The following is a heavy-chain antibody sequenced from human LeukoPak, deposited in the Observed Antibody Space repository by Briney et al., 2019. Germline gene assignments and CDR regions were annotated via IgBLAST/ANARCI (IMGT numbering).Heavy chain of an antibody. V-gene: IGHV1-2*04. Sequence: GASVKVSCKASGGTFISYAISWVRQAPGQGLEWMGWINPNSGGTNYAQKFQGWVTMTRDTSISTAYMELSRLRSDDTAVYYCARTNSSSWAQFDYWGQGTLVTVSS. CDR2: INPNSGGT. J-gene: IGHJ4*02. D-gene: IGHD6-13*01. CDR3: ARTNSSSWAQFDY. CDR1: GGTFISYA.